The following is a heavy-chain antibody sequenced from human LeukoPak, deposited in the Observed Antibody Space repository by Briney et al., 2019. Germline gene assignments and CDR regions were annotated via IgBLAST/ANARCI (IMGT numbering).Heavy chain of an antibody. D-gene: IGHD4/OR15-4a*01. CDR1: GFTYDDHG. CDR2: ISWNGSST. CDR3: ARRAGAYSHPYDY. V-gene: IGHV3-20*04. Sequence: PGGSLTLFCAASGFTYDDHGMMCPRHAPGKGLEWFTGISWNGSSTGYADSVKGRFTISRDNAKNSLYLQMNSLRAEDTALYYCARRAGAYSHPYDYWGQGTLVTVSS. J-gene: IGHJ4*02.